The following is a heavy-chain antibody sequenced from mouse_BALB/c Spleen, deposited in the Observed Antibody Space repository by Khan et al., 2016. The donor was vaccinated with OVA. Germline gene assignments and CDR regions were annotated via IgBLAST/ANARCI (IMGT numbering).Heavy chain of an antibody. CDR3: ARGNYYGYYFDY. V-gene: IGHV3-2*02. J-gene: IGHJ2*01. D-gene: IGHD1-1*01. Sequence: EVQLVESGPGLVKPSQSLSLTCTVTGYSITSGYAWNWIRQFPGNKLEWMGYISYSGGTSYNPSLKSRISITRDTSKNQFFLLLNSVTTEDTATYYCARGNYYGYYFDYWGQGTTLTVSS. CDR1: GYSITSGYA. CDR2: ISYSGGT.